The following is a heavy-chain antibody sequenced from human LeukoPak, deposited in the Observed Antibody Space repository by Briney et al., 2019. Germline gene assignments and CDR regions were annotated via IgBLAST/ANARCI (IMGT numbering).Heavy chain of an antibody. D-gene: IGHD6-19*01. Sequence: GGSLRLSCAASGFTFSSYAMHWVRQALGKGLEWVAVISYDGSNKYYADSVKGRFTISRDNSKNTLYLQMNSLRAEDTAVYYCARDPGWYYGMDVWGQGTTVTVSS. V-gene: IGHV3-30-3*01. CDR1: GFTFSSYA. CDR2: ISYDGSNK. J-gene: IGHJ6*02. CDR3: ARDPGWYYGMDV.